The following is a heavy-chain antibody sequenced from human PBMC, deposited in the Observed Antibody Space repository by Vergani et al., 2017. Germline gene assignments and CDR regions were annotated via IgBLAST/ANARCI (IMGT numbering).Heavy chain of an antibody. CDR3: ARVNSGTNYGMDV. Sequence: EVQLVESGGGLVQPGGSLRLSCAASGFTFSDHYMDWVRQAPGKGLEWVGRTRNKANSYTTEYAASVKGRFTISRDDSKNSLYLQMNSLKTEDTAVYYWARVNSGTNYGMDVWGQGTTVTVSS. CDR2: TRNKANSYTT. D-gene: IGHD1-26*01. CDR1: GFTFSDHY. V-gene: IGHV3-72*01. J-gene: IGHJ6*02.